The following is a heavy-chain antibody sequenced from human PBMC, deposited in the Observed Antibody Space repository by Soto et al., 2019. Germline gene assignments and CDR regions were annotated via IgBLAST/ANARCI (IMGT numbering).Heavy chain of an antibody. CDR3: AGRGYATGWVFDA. D-gene: IGHD6-19*01. CDR2: IYPDASDT. V-gene: IGHV5-51*01. Sequence: EVQLVQSGAEVKKPGESLQISCKGSGYSFTSYWIAWVRQMPGKGLEWMGFIYPDASDTRYSPSFQGQATISADKSIRTDYLQWSSLKASDTAMYYCAGRGYATGWVFDAWGQGPMVIVSS. J-gene: IGHJ4*02. CDR1: GYSFTSYW.